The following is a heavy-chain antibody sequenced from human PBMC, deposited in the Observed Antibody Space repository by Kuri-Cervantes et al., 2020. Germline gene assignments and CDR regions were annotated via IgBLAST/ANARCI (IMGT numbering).Heavy chain of an antibody. CDR1: GYTFTSYY. V-gene: IGHV1-46*01. CDR3: ATGCSGGSCTNDY. Sequence: ASVKVSCKASGYTFTSYYMHWVRQAPGQGLEWMGIINPSGGSTSYAQKFQGRVTMTEDTSTDTAYMELSSLRSEDTAVYYCATGCSGGSCTNDYWGQGTLVTVSS. D-gene: IGHD2-15*01. CDR2: INPSGGST. J-gene: IGHJ4*02.